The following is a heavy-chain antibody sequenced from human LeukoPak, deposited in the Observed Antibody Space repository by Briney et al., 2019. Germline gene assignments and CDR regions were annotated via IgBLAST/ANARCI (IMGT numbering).Heavy chain of an antibody. CDR2: ISGSGGST. D-gene: IGHD6-19*01. CDR1: GFTFSSYA. V-gene: IGHV3-23*01. CDR3: AKDRQWLVVFDY. J-gene: IGHJ4*02. Sequence: GGSLRLSCAASGFTFSSYATSWVRQAPGKGLEWVSAISGSGGSTYYADSVKGRFTISRDNSKNTLYLQMNSLRAEDTAIYYCAKDRQWLVVFDYWGQGTLVTVSS.